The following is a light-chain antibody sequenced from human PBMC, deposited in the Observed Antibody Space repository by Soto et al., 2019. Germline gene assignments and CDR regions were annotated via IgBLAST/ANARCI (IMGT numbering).Light chain of an antibody. Sequence: DIQLTQSPSFLSASVGARVTITCRASQAISSYLAWYQQKPGNAPKLLIYVASTWESGVPARFSGSGSGTEFTLTISSLQPEDFATYYCQQLNSYPYTFGQGTKLEIK. CDR2: VAS. J-gene: IGKJ2*01. V-gene: IGKV1-9*01. CDR1: QAISSY. CDR3: QQLNSYPYT.